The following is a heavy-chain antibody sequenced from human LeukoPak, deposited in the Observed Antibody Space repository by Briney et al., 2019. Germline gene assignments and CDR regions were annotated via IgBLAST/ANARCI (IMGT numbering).Heavy chain of an antibody. D-gene: IGHD6-13*01. CDR3: AKVAAADPSYYYYYYMDV. V-gene: IGHV3-23*01. CDR1: GFTFSSYA. CDR2: IGGSGGST. J-gene: IGHJ6*03. Sequence: QPGGSLRLSCAASGFTFSSYAMSWVRQAPGKGLEWVSAIGGSGGSTYYADSVKGRFTISRDNSKNTLYLQMNSLRAEDTAVYYCAKVAAADPSYYYYYYMDVWGKGTTVTVSS.